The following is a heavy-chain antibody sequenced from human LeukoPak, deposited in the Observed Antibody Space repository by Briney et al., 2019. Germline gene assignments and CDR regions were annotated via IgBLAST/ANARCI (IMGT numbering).Heavy chain of an antibody. V-gene: IGHV4-61*02. CDR3: ASSPGSGSGSYSRVYYGMDV. CDR1: GGSISSGSYY. Sequence: SQTLSLTCTVSGGSISSGSYYWSWIRQPAGKGLEWIGRIYTSGSTNYNPSLKSRVTISVDTSKNQFSLKLSSVTAADTAVYYCASSPGSGSGSYSRVYYGMDVWGQGTTVTVSS. D-gene: IGHD3-10*01. J-gene: IGHJ6*02. CDR2: IYTSGST.